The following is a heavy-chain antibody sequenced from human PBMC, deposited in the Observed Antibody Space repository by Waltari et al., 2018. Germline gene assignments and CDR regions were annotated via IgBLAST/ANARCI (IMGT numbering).Heavy chain of an antibody. CDR1: GGSISSSSYY. D-gene: IGHD1-26*01. V-gene: IGHV4-39*07. J-gene: IGHJ6*02. CDR3: ARDRAHQGARPPYYYYGMDV. CDR2: IYYSGST. Sequence: QLQLQESGPGLVKPSETLSLTCTVSGGSISSSSYYWGWIRQPPGKGLEWIGSIYYSGSTYYNTSLKSRVTISVDTSKNQFSLKLSSVTAADTAVYYCARDRAHQGARPPYYYYGMDVWGQGTTVTVSS.